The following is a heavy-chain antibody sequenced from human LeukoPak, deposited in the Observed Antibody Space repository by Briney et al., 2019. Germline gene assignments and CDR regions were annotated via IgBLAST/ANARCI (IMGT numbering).Heavy chain of an antibody. CDR3: ARHSFAIPPPGYFQH. J-gene: IGHJ1*01. Sequence: GASVKVSCKASGGTFSSYAISWVRQAPGQGLEWMGGIIPIFGTANYAQKFQGRVTVTADEPTSTAYMELSSLRSEDTAVYYCARHSFAIPPPGYFQHWGQGTLVTVSS. CDR2: IIPIFGTA. V-gene: IGHV1-69*13. CDR1: GGTFSSYA. D-gene: IGHD2-2*01.